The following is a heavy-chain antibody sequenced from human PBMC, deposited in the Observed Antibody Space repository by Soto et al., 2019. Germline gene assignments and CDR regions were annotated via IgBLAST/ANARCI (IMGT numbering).Heavy chain of an antibody. CDR2: ISTSGATR. CDR1: GFTFSNYA. CDR3: ARFFGSGFDY. Sequence: SCAASGFTFSNYAMNWVRQAPGKGLEWVAHISTSGATRYYADSVKGRFTISRDNAKTSLYLQMDSLRNEDTAVYYCARFFGSGFDYWGQGTLVTVSS. V-gene: IGHV3-48*02. D-gene: IGHD6-19*01. J-gene: IGHJ4*02.